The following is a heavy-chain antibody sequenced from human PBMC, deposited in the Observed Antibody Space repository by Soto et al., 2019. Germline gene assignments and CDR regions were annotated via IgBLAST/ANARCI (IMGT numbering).Heavy chain of an antibody. J-gene: IGHJ5*01. CDR2: ITGSGGRT. V-gene: IGHV3-23*01. Sequence: EVHLLESGGGLVQPGGSLRLSCEASGFTFSSYAMTWVRQAPGRGLEGVSGITGSGGRTYYADSVKGRFTISRDNSKGTLYLQMNSLRAEDTAVYYCAKDTRYGDYVRWFDSWGQGTLVTVSS. CDR1: GFTFSSYA. D-gene: IGHD4-17*01. CDR3: AKDTRYGDYVRWFDS.